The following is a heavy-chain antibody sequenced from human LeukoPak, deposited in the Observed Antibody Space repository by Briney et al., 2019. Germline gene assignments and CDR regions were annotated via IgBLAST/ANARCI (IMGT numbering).Heavy chain of an antibody. CDR2: ISSSSSYI. J-gene: IGHJ4*02. V-gene: IGHV3-21*01. Sequence: GQSLSLSCAASGFTFSSYSMNWVRQDQGKGLEWVSSISSSSSYIYYADSVKGRFTISRDNAKNSLYLQMNSLRAEDTAVYYCARDLSLGWNDVYFDYWGQGTLVTVSS. CDR3: ARDLSLGWNDVYFDY. CDR1: GFTFSSYS. D-gene: IGHD1-1*01.